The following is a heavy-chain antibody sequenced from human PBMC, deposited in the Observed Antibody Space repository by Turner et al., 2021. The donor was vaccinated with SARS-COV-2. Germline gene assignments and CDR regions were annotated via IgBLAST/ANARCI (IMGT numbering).Heavy chain of an antibody. CDR3: ARRGDY. D-gene: IGHD3-16*01. J-gene: IGHJ4*02. CDR2: MDHSWTT. CDR1: GGSISSYDYY. V-gene: IGHV4-39*01. Sequence: QLQESGPGVVKPSETLSLTCTVSGGSISSYDYYWDWVRQPPGMGLEWIGSMDHSWTTKQNPAIRGRSNISIGTAKNQFSLKVTSVTATDTAVYYCARRGDYWGQGMLVTVSS.